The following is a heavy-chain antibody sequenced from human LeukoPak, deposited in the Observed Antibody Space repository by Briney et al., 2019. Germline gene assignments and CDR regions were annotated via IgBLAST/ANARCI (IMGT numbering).Heavy chain of an antibody. J-gene: IGHJ5*02. Sequence: SQTLSLTCTVSGGSIGSDDYYWSWIRQPAGKGLEWIGRIFPSGSTVYNPSLKSRVTISVDTSKNQFSLKLSSVTAADTAVYYCARGGVVVIRRRNWFDPWGQGTLVTVSS. CDR2: IFPSGST. D-gene: IGHD3-22*01. CDR3: ARGGVVVIRRRNWFDP. CDR1: GGSIGSDDYY. V-gene: IGHV4-61*02.